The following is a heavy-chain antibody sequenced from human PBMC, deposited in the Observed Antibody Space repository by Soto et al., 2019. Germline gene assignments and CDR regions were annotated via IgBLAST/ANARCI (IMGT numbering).Heavy chain of an antibody. D-gene: IGHD2-15*01. V-gene: IGHV1-69*01. CDR3: ARAGGGSSYYYYGMDV. Sequence: QVQLVQSGAEVKKPGSSVKVSCKASGGTFSSYAISWVRQAPGQGLEWMGGIIPIFGTANYAQKFQGRVNINGGEYPDTAQMEVGRLRSGDPGRDFRARAGGGSSYYYYGMDVWGQGTTVTVSS. J-gene: IGHJ6*02. CDR2: IIPIFGTA. CDR1: GGTFSSYA.